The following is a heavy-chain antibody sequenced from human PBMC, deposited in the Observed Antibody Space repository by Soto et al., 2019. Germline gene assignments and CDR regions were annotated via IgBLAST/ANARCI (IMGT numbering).Heavy chain of an antibody. CDR2: IYYSVST. V-gene: IGHV4-59*01. J-gene: IGHJ4*02. CDR1: GGSISSYY. Sequence: QVQLQESGPGLVKPSETLSLTCTVSGGSISSYYWSWIRQPPGKGLEWIGYIYYSVSTNYNPSLKSRVTISVDTSKNQFSLKLSSVTAADTAVYYCARGARDFDYWGQGTLVTVSS. D-gene: IGHD6-6*01. CDR3: ARGARDFDY.